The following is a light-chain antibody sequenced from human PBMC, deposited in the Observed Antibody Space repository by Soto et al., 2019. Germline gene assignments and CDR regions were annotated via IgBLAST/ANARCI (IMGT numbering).Light chain of an antibody. Sequence: EIVMTHSPDTLSVSPWESATLSFSASQSVSDRVVWYQQKSGQAPSLLIYAASTRAAGVPARFSGSGSGTEFTLTISSLQSEDFAVYYCQQYNNWPPITFGQGTRLEIK. CDR2: AAS. V-gene: IGKV3-15*01. CDR1: QSVSDR. J-gene: IGKJ5*01. CDR3: QQYNNWPPIT.